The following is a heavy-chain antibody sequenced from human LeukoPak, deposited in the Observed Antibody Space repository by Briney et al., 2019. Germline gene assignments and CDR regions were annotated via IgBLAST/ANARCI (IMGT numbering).Heavy chain of an antibody. J-gene: IGHJ4*02. CDR3: ARDVVPAANGFDY. CDR2: ISSSSSYT. D-gene: IGHD2-2*01. V-gene: IGHV3-11*06. Sequence: GGSLRLSCAASGSTFSDYYMSWIRQAPGKGLEWVSYISSSSSYTNYADSVKGRFTISRDNAKNSLYLQMNSLRAEDTAVYYCARDVVPAANGFDYWGQGTLVTVSS. CDR1: GSTFSDYY.